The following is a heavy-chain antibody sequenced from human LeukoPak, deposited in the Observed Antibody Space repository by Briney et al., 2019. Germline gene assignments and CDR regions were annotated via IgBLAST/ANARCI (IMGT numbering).Heavy chain of an antibody. D-gene: IGHD6-13*01. J-gene: IGHJ6*02. CDR3: ARIMVTGLGIAAAGRYYGMDV. CDR1: GFTFSSYW. CDR2: INGDGRNI. Sequence: TGGSLRLSCVASGFTFSSYWMHWVRQDPRKGLVWVSRINGDGRNINYADSVKGRFTISRDNAKNSLYLQMNSLRAEDTAVYYCARIMVTGLGIAAAGRYYGMDVWGQGTTVTVSS. V-gene: IGHV3-74*01.